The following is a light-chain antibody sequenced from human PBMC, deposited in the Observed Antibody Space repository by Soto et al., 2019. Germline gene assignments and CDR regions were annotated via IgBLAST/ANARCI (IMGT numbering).Light chain of an antibody. CDR1: QSVSSSY. CDR3: YQYGITVT. V-gene: IGKV3-20*01. J-gene: IGKJ4*01. Sequence: DIVLTQSPGTLSLSPGERATLSCRASQSVSSSYLAWYQQKPGQAPRLLIYGASSRATGIPDRFSGSGSGTDFTLTISRLEPEDFAVYYCYQYGITVTFDGGNKVEIK. CDR2: GAS.